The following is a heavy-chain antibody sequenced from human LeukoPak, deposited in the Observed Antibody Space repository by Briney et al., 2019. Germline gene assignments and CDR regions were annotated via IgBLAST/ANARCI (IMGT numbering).Heavy chain of an antibody. J-gene: IGHJ3*02. Sequence: ASVKVSCKASGYTFTSYGISWVRQAPGQGLEWMGWISAYNGNTNYAQKLQGRVTMTTDTSTSTAYMELRSLRSDDTAVYYCAREKYSSSSHAFDIWGQGTMVTVSS. CDR1: GYTFTSYG. CDR3: AREKYSSSSHAFDI. V-gene: IGHV1-18*01. CDR2: ISAYNGNT. D-gene: IGHD6-6*01.